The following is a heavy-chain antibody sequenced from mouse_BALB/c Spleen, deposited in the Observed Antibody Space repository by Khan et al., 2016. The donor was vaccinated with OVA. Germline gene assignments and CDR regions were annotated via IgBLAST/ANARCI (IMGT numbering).Heavy chain of an antibody. Sequence: VRLQQSGPELVRPGASVKVSCKASGYAFTTYNMYWVKQSHGKSLEWIGYIDPYNGVTNYNQNFKDKATLTVDKSSSAAYMHLDSLTSEDSAIYCCARSSDGYYPLADWGQGTLVTVSA. CDR2: IDPYNGVT. D-gene: IGHD2-3*01. CDR3: ARSSDGYYPLAD. V-gene: IGHV1S135*01. J-gene: IGHJ3*01. CDR1: GYAFTTYN.